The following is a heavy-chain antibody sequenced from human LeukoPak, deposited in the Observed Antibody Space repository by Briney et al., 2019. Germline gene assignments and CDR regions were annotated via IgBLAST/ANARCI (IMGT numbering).Heavy chain of an antibody. Sequence: GGSLRLSCAASGFTFINYAIHWVRQAPGKGLEWVAVISYDGSNKYYADSVKGRFTVSRDNSKNTLYLQMNSLRAEDTAVYYCARVYSSSSGKNVFDIWGQGTMVIVSS. CDR2: ISYDGSNK. V-gene: IGHV3-30-3*01. J-gene: IGHJ3*02. D-gene: IGHD6-6*01. CDR3: ARVYSSSSGKNVFDI. CDR1: GFTFINYA.